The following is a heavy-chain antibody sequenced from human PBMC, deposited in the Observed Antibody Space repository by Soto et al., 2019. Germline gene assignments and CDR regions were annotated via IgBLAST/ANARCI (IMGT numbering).Heavy chain of an antibody. CDR1: GGSFISYS. CDR3: AKSLLFVDHAYMDV. Sequence: QVQLVQPGAELKKPGSSVKVSCEASGGSFISYSFTWVRQAPGQGLEWMGRIIPIQGKANYALKFQDRVTITADRSTRTAYMELRSLRPEDTAVYYCAKSLLFVDHAYMDVWGKGTTVTVSS. CDR2: IIPIQGKA. J-gene: IGHJ6*03. D-gene: IGHD2-21*01. V-gene: IGHV1-69*02.